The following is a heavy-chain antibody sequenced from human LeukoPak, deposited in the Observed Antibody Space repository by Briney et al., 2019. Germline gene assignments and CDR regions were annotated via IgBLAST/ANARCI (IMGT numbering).Heavy chain of an antibody. CDR1: GFTFSSYG. CDR3: ARDGVYYDSSGLDY. J-gene: IGHJ4*02. Sequence: PGRSLRLSCAASGFTFSSYGMHWVRQAPGKGLEWVAVISYDGSNKYYADSVKGRFTISRDNAKNSLFLQVNSLRAEDTAVYYCARDGVYYDSSGLDYWGQGTPVTVSS. D-gene: IGHD3-22*01. CDR2: ISYDGSNK. V-gene: IGHV3-30*03.